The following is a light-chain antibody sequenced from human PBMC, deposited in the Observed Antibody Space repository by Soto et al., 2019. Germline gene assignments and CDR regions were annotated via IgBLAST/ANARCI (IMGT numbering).Light chain of an antibody. CDR1: QGVKTD. Sequence: IQLTHSPSSLSASVGDRVTITFRSSQGVKTDLGWYQQKPGKAPKRLIYAASRLQSGVPSRFSGSGSGTEFTLTISSLQPEDFASYYCQQLNGYLELTFGGGTKVDI. CDR3: QQLNGYLELT. V-gene: IGKV1-17*01. J-gene: IGKJ4*01. CDR2: AAS.